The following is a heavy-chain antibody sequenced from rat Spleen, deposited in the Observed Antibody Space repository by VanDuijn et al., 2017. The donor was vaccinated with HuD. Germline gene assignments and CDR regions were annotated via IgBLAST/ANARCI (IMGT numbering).Heavy chain of an antibody. Sequence: EVQLVESGGGLVQPGRSMKLSCAASGFTFNNYYMAWVRQAPTKGLEWVASISTGCGKTYYRDSVKGRFTISRDHAKSTLYLQMDSLRSEDTATYYCARDPDYGGGYYFDYWGQGVMVTVSS. CDR3: ARDPDYGGGYYFDY. J-gene: IGHJ2*01. D-gene: IGHD1-11*01. CDR1: GFTFNNYY. CDR2: ISTGCGKT. V-gene: IGHV5-25*01.